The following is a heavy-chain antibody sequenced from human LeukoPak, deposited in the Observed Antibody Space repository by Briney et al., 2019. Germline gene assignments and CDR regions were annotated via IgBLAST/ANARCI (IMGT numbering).Heavy chain of an antibody. D-gene: IGHD2-2*01. V-gene: IGHV4-59*12. Sequence: PSETLSLTCTVSGGSISGYYWTWIRQPPGKGLEWIGYIYYSGSSNYNPSLKSRVTISADTSKNQFSLKLSSVTAADTAVYYCARKEGIVVVPAATPFYGMDVWGQGTTVTVSS. CDR2: IYYSGSS. J-gene: IGHJ6*02. CDR3: ARKEGIVVVPAATPFYGMDV. CDR1: GGSISGYY.